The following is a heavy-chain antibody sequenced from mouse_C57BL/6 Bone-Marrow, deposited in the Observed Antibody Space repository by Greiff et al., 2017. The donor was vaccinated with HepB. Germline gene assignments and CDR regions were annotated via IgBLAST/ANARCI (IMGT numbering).Heavy chain of an antibody. CDR3: ARTTVVATDYFGF. Sequence: VQLQQSGAELMQPGASVKLSCKATGYTFTGYWIEWVHQRPGHGLEWIGEILPGSGSTNYNDKFKGKATFTADTASNTAYMQLSSLTTEDSAIYYCARTTVVATDYFGFWGQGTTLTVSS. J-gene: IGHJ2*01. D-gene: IGHD1-1*01. CDR2: ILPGSGST. V-gene: IGHV1-9*01. CDR1: GYTFTGYW.